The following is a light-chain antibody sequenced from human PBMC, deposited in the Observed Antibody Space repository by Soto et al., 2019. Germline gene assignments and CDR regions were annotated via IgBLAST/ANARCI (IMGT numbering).Light chain of an antibody. Sequence: EIVLTQSPATLSLSPGERATLSCSASQSVSSYLAWYQQKPGQAPRLLIYDASNRATGIPARFSGSGSGTDFTLTISSLEPEDFAVYYCQQRSNWPSITFGQRRRLEV. V-gene: IGKV3-11*01. CDR2: DAS. CDR1: QSVSSY. CDR3: QQRSNWPSIT. J-gene: IGKJ5*01.